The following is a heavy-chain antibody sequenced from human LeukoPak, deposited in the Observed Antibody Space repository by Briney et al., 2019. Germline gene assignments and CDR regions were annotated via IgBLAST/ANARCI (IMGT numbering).Heavy chain of an antibody. CDR3: AKDGLFFDY. V-gene: IGHV3-23*01. J-gene: IGHJ4*02. CDR1: GFTFSSYG. Sequence: GGSLRLSCAASGFTFSSYGMSWVRQAPGKGLEWVSAISGNGGNTYYADSVKGRFTISRDTSNNMLFLQMNSLRAEDTAVYYCAKDGLFFDYWGQGTLVTVSS. CDR2: ISGNGGNT.